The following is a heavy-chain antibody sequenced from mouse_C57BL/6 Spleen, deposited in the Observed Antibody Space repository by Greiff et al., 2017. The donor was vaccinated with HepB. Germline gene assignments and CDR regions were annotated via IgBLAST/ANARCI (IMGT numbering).Heavy chain of an antibody. CDR2: IHPNSGST. D-gene: IGHD4-1*01. V-gene: IGHV1-64*01. CDR3: AKGNGDVGAWFAY. CDR1: GYTFTSYW. J-gene: IGHJ3*01. Sequence: QVQLQQPGAELVKPGASVKLSCKASGYTFTSYWMHWVKQRPGQGLEWIGMIHPNSGSTNYNEKFKSKATLTVDKSSSTAYMQLSSLASEDSAVYDCAKGNGDVGAWFAYWGQGTLVTVSA.